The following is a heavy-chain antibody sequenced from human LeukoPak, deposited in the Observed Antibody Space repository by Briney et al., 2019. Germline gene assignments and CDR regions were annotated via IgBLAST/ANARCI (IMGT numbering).Heavy chain of an antibody. V-gene: IGHV3-74*01. Sequence: GGSLRLSCAASGITFGNNGMHWVRQGPGKGLVWISRNSDGGGAIYADPVKGRFTVSRDNAKNTLYLQMNSLRAEDTAVYYCARDVPHNWFDTWGQGTLVTVSS. CDR2: NSDGGGA. J-gene: IGHJ5*02. CDR3: ARDVPHNWFDT. CDR1: GITFGNNG.